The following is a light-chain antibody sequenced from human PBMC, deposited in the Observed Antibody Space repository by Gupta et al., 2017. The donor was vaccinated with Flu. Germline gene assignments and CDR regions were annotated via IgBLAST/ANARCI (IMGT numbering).Light chain of an antibody. CDR1: QNINKW. CDR3: QQSNPLPPT. CDR2: VAT. Sequence: PSSVSASVGDRVTITCRASQNINKWLAWYQQKPGKAPNLLIYVATTLQSGVPSRFSGSGSGTDFTLTISSLQPEDFATYYCQQSNPLPPTFGQGTKLEIK. V-gene: IGKV1-12*01. J-gene: IGKJ2*01.